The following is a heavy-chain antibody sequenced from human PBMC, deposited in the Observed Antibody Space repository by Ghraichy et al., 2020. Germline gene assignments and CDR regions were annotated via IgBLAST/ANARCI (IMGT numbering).Heavy chain of an antibody. Sequence: GGSLRLSCAASGFTFSSNWMHWVRQAPGKGLVWVSGINSDGSSTTYADSVKGRFTISRDNAKNTVDLQMNSLRAEDTAVYYCARDVRVWRAMDVWGKGTTVTVSS. CDR1: GFTFSSNW. CDR2: INSDGSST. J-gene: IGHJ6*03. V-gene: IGHV3-74*01. CDR3: ARDVRVWRAMDV. D-gene: IGHD2-21*01.